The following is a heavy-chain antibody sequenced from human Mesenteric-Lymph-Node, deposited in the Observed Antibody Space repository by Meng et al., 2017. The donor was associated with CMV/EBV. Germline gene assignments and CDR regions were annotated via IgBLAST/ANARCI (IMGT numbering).Heavy chain of an antibody. Sequence: SETLSLTCTVSDDSIAGSDYYWGWIRQSPGKGLEWIGSIHYGETTYYNPSLKSRVTISVDTSKNQFSLKLTSVTAADTAVYYCARDFGSWANYYDPWGQGTLVTVSS. J-gene: IGHJ5*02. V-gene: IGHV4-39*07. D-gene: IGHD6-13*01. CDR1: DDSIAGSDYY. CDR3: ARDFGSWANYYDP. CDR2: IHYGETT.